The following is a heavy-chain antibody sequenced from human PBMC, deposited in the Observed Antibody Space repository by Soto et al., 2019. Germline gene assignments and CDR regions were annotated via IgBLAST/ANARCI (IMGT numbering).Heavy chain of an antibody. V-gene: IGHV3-23*01. CDR1: GFTFTTRA. J-gene: IGHJ4*02. Sequence: EVQLLESGGGLVQPGGSLRLSCAASGFTFTTRAMSWVRQAPGKGLQWVSGISGSGGTTYYADSVKGRLTISRDNSKNSLNLQMNSLRAEDTAVYYCARDRAITFGGVIVIWGQGTLVTVSS. CDR3: ARDRAITFGGVIVI. D-gene: IGHD3-16*02. CDR2: ISGSGGTT.